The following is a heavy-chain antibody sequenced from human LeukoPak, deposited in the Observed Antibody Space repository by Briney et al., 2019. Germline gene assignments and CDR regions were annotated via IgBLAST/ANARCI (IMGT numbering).Heavy chain of an antibody. V-gene: IGHV3-30*02. Sequence: PGGSLRLSCAASGFTFSSYGMHWVRQAPGKGLEWVAFIRYDGSNKYYADSVKGRFTISRDNSKNTLYLQMNSLRAEDTAVYYCAKDKGAPDYYYMDVWGKGTTVTVSS. D-gene: IGHD3-16*01. CDR1: GFTFSSYG. CDR2: IRYDGSNK. J-gene: IGHJ6*03. CDR3: AKDKGAPDYYYMDV.